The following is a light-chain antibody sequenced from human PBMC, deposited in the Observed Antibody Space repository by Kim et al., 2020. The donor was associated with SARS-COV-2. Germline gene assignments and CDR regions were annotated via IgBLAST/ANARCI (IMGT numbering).Light chain of an antibody. CDR3: CSTSNTLDYV. Sequence: GQSITFPCSATSGDIVTSNTVSWYQQHPGEAPRLLIYDVRDRPSGVSARFSGSKSANMASLTISGLRSEDEADYYCCSTSNTLDYVSGSGTKVTVL. J-gene: IGLJ1*01. V-gene: IGLV2-14*03. CDR2: DVR. CDR1: SGDIVTSNT.